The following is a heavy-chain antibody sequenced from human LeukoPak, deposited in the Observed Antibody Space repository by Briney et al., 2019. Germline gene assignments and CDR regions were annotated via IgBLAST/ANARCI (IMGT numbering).Heavy chain of an antibody. CDR1: GYSFASYW. CDR3: ARSHSSTLTWFDP. Sequence: GESLKISCKGSGYSFASYWIAWVRQMPGKDLEWMGIIYPRDSDTKYNPSFQGQVSISADKSISTAYLQWSSLQASDTAIYYCARSHSSTLTWFDPWGQGTLVTVSS. V-gene: IGHV5-51*01. J-gene: IGHJ5*02. CDR2: IYPRDSDT.